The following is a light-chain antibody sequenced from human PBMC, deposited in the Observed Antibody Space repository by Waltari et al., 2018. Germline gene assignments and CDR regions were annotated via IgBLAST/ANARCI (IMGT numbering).Light chain of an antibody. CDR2: IYT. CDR3: LSADIGGTQWV. V-gene: IGLV3-25*03. J-gene: IGLJ2*01. CDR1: ALPKQY. Sequence: SCELPPPPSVSVSPGATAQLACPWDALPKQYAYWYRQTPGQAPVVVIYIYTVRPAGIPEGLSGSISGTTVTLTISGVQAEDEADYYCLSADIGGTQWVFGGGTKLTVL.